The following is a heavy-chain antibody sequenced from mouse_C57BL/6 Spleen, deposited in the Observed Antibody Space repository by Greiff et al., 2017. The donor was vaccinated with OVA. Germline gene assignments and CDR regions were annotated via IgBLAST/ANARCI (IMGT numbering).Heavy chain of an antibody. CDR3: ARDYGSSEGLAD. J-gene: IGHJ3*01. Sequence: VQLQQPGAELVKPGASVKLSCKASGYTFTSYWMHWVKQRPGQGLEWIGMIHPNRGSTNYNEKFKSKATLTVDKSSSPAYMQLSSLTSEDSAVYYGARDYGSSEGLADWGQGTLVTVSA. CDR2: IHPNRGST. V-gene: IGHV1-64*01. CDR1: GYTFTSYW. D-gene: IGHD1-1*01.